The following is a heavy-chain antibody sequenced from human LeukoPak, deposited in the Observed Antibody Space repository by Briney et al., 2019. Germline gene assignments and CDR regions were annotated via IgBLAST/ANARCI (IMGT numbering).Heavy chain of an antibody. CDR3: AREGYGDYDFWSGYYLDY. D-gene: IGHD3-3*01. J-gene: IGHJ4*02. CDR1: GGSISSYY. CDR2: IYTSGST. V-gene: IGHV4-4*07. Sequence: PSETLSLTCTVSGGSISSYYWSWIRQPAGKGLEWIGRIYTSGSTNYNPSLKSRVTKSVDTSKNQFSLKLSSVTAADTAVYYCAREGYGDYDFWSGYYLDYWGQGTLVTVSS.